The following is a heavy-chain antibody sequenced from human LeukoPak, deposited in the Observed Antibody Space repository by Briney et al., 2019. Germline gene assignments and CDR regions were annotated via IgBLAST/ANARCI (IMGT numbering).Heavy chain of an antibody. CDR1: GGSISSYY. J-gene: IGHJ4*02. V-gene: IGHV4-4*07. CDR3: ARVGPPYYYDSSGYPSAHFDY. CDR2: IYISGST. Sequence: SETLSLTCTVSGGSISSYYWSWIRQPAGKGLEWIGRIYISGSTNYNPSLKSRVTMSVDTSKNQFSLKLSSVTAADTAVYYCARVGPPYYYDSSGYPSAHFDYWGQGTLVTVSS. D-gene: IGHD3-22*01.